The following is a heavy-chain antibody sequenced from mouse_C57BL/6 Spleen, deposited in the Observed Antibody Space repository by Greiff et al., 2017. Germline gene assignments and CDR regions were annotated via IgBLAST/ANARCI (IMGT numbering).Heavy chain of an antibody. CDR2: IWSGGST. Sequence: QVQLQQSGPGLVQPSQSLSITCTVSGFSLTSYGVHWVRQSPGKGLEWLGVIWSGGSTDYNAAFISRLSISKDNSKSQVFFKMNSLHADDTAIYYCARNFCGQYYFDDWGQGTTLTVAS. V-gene: IGHV2-2*01. CDR3: ARNFCGQYYFDD. J-gene: IGHJ2*01. D-gene: IGHD1-1*02. CDR1: GFSLTSYG.